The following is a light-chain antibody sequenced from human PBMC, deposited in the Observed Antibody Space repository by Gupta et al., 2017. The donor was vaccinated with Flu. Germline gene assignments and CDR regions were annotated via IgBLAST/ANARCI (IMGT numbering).Light chain of an antibody. V-gene: IGLV6-57*03. CDR2: DHS. CDR3: QSYAGSNLV. CDR1: SGSIASNY. Sequence: NFMLTQPHSVSESAGKTVIISCSRSSGSIASNYVQWYQQRPGSAPTTVINDHSSRPSGVPDRFSGSIDSSSNSASLAISGLKTEDEADYFCQSYAGSNLVFGGGTKLTVL. J-gene: IGLJ3*02.